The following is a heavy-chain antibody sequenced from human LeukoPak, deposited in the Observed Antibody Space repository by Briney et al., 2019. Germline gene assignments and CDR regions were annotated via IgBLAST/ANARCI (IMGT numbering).Heavy chain of an antibody. V-gene: IGHV3-49*03. D-gene: IGHD1-26*01. Sequence: PGRSLILSCTASGFTFGDYAMTWFRQAPGKGLEWVGFIRSKGYGGTTEYAASVKGRFTISRDDSKSIAQLQMNSLKTEDTAVYYCSREDGGATDYWGQGTLVTVSS. J-gene: IGHJ4*02. CDR1: GFTFGDYA. CDR3: SREDGGATDY. CDR2: IRSKGYGGTT.